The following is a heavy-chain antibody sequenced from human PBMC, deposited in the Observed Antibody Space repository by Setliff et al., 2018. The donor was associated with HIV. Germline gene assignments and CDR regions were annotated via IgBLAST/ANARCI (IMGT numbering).Heavy chain of an antibody. CDR2: IYYSGST. Sequence: SETLSLTCTVSGGSISSHYWSWIRQPPGKGLEWIGYIYYSGSTNYNPSLKSRVTISVDTSKNHFSLKLSSVTAADTAVYYCARGGRGGSYEAFEIWGQGTMVTVSS. CDR1: GGSISSHY. V-gene: IGHV4-59*08. D-gene: IGHD1-26*01. J-gene: IGHJ3*02. CDR3: ARGGRGGSYEAFEI.